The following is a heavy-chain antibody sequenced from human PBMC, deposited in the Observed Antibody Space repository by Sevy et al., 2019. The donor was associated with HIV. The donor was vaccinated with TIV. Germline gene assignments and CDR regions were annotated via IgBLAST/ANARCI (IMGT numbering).Heavy chain of an antibody. CDR1: GASISSYY. V-gene: IGHV4-59*08. CDR2: IYYSGST. Sequence: SETLSLTCTVSGASISSYYWSWIRQPPGKEPVWIGYIYYSGSTDYNPSLKSRVTLSLDTSKNQFSLRLSSVTAADTAMYYCAGENAWGRGYSWGQGTLVTVSS. J-gene: IGHJ4*02. CDR3: AGENAWGRGYS. D-gene: IGHD1-26*01.